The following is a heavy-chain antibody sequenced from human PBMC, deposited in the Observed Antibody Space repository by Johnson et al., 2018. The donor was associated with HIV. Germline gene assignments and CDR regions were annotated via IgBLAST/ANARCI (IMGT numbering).Heavy chain of an antibody. D-gene: IGHD2-21*01. CDR3: EKSDVVVSPESAFDI. Sequence: QVQLVESGGGLIQPGGSLRLSCAASGFTFSSSAMHWVRQAPGKGLESLAVISYDGSNKYYADSVKGRFTISRDNSKNTLYLQMNSLRAEDTAVYYCEKSDVVVSPESAFDIWGQGTMVTVSS. J-gene: IGHJ3*02. CDR1: GFTFSSSA. CDR2: ISYDGSNK. V-gene: IGHV3-30-3*02.